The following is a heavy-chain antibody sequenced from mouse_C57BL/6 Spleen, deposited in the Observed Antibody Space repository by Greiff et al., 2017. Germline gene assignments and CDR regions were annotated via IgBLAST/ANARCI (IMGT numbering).Heavy chain of an antibody. CDR3: ARDFERVYYAMDY. CDR2: ISYDGSN. CDR1: GYSITSGYY. V-gene: IGHV3-6*01. Sequence: DVKLQESGPGLVKPSQSLSLTCSVTGYSITSGYYWNWIRQFPGNKLEWMGYISYDGSNNYNPSLKNRISITRDTSKNQFFLKLNSVTTEDTATYYCARDFERVYYAMDYWGQGTSVTVSS. J-gene: IGHJ4*01.